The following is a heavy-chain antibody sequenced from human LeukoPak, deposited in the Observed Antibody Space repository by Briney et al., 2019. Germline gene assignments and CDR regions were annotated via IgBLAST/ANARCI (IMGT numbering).Heavy chain of an antibody. J-gene: IGHJ5*01. CDR3: ARDPWNFYDDSGHNRDFDS. CDR1: TSR. CDR2: IGTYGGDT. V-gene: IGHV1-18*01. D-gene: IGHD3-22*01. Sequence: GASVKVSCKATSRISWVRQAPGQGLEWMGWIGTYGGDTYYAQKFQGRITVTTDTSTSTVYMELRNLRSDDTAVYYCARDPWNFYDDSGHNRDFDSWGQGTLVTVSS.